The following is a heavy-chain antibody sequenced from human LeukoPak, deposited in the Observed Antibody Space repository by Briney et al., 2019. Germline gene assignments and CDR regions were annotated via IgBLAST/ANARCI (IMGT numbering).Heavy chain of an antibody. D-gene: IGHD5-18*01. CDR1: GYSFTSYW. J-gene: IGHJ6*03. CDR2: IYPGDSDT. Sequence: GESLKISCKGSGYSFTSYWIGWARQMPGKGLEWMGIIYPGDSDTRYSPSFQGQVTISADKSISTAYLQWSSLKASDTAMYYCARQRYSYGYALYYYYMDVWGKGTTVTVSS. CDR3: ARQRYSYGYALYYYYMDV. V-gene: IGHV5-51*01.